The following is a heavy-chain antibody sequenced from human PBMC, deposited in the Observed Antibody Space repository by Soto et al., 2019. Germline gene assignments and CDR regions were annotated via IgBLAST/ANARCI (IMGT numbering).Heavy chain of an antibody. J-gene: IGHJ6*02. CDR1: GYTFTSYG. Sequence: ASVQVSCKASGYTFTSYGISLVRQAPGQGLERLGWISPYNGNTNYGQTLQGRGTVTTDQSTSTANTELRSLGSDNTAVNYGQREVLPHYYGMAVWGQGTTVTVSS. V-gene: IGHV1-18*01. CDR2: ISPYNGNT. CDR3: QREVLPHYYGMAV.